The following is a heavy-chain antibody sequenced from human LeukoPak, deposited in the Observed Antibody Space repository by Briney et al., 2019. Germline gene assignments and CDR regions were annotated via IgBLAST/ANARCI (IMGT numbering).Heavy chain of an antibody. CDR3: ARVAKERVGGVYYFDY. Sequence: GGSLRLSCAASGFTFSDYDMDWVRQATGKGLEWVSAIGTAGDTYYTGSVKGRFTISRENAKNSLYLQMNSLRAGDTAVYYCARVAKERVGGVYYFDYWGQGTLVTVSS. J-gene: IGHJ4*02. CDR1: GFTFSDYD. D-gene: IGHD1-1*01. V-gene: IGHV3-13*01. CDR2: IGTAGDT.